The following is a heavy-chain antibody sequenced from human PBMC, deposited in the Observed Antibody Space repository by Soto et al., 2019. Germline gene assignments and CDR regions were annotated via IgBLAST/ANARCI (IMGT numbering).Heavy chain of an antibody. J-gene: IGHJ4*02. V-gene: IGHV4-59*11. CDR1: GGSISGHY. CDR3: ARVGSSGWSQDY. CDR2: IFYSGST. D-gene: IGHD6-19*01. Sequence: SETLSLTCSVSGGSISGHYWTWIRQSPGKGLEWIGYIFYSGSTNYNPSLKSRVTISVDTSKNQFSLKMSSVTAEDTAVYYCARVGSSGWSQDYWGRGTLVTVSS.